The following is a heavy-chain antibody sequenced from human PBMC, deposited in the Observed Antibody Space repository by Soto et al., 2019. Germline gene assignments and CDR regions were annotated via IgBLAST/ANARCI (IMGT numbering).Heavy chain of an antibody. Sequence: GASVKVSCKASGYTFTSYGISWVRQAPGQGLEWMGWISAYNGNTNYAQKLQGRVTMTTDTSTSTAYMELRSLRSDDTAVYYCARSRLSGSYYPDFDYWGQGTLVTVSS. J-gene: IGHJ4*02. CDR3: ARSRLSGSYYPDFDY. CDR2: ISAYNGNT. CDR1: GYTFTSYG. V-gene: IGHV1-18*01. D-gene: IGHD1-26*01.